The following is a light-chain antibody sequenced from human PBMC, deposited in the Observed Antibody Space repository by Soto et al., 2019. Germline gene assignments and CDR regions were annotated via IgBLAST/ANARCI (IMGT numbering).Light chain of an antibody. V-gene: IGLV1-44*01. CDR1: SSNIGGNI. J-gene: IGLJ2*01. Sequence: QSVLTQPPSASGTPGHRVTISCSGSSSNIGGNIVNWYQQLPGTAPKLLIFGNDQRPSWVPDRFSGSKSGTSASLAISGLQSEDEANYYCAAWDDSLNGVVFGGGTKLTVL. CDR2: GND. CDR3: AAWDDSLNGVV.